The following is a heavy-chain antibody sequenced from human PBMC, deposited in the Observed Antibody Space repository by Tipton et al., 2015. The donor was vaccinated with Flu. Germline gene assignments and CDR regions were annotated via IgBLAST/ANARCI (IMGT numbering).Heavy chain of an antibody. CDR2: TFDGGST. Sequence: TLSLTCSVSGASISSYYWSWIRQPPGKGLEWIGYTFDGGSTYYNPSLKSRVTISLDTSKNLFSLKLNSVTAADTALYYCARQYGHRGSDAFDIWGQGTTVTVSS. CDR1: GASISSYY. CDR3: ARQYGHRGSDAFDI. J-gene: IGHJ3*02. D-gene: IGHD3-10*01. V-gene: IGHV4-59*08.